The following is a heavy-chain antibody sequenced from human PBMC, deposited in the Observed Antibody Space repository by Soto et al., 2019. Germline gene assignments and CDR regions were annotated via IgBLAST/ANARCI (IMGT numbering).Heavy chain of an antibody. Sequence: SVKVSCKASGGTFSSYAISWVRQAPGQGLEWMGGIIPIFGTANYAQKFQGRVTITADESTSTAYMELSSLRSEDTAVYYCARPRYHSSSWYLSWDAYDIWGQGTMVTVSS. D-gene: IGHD6-13*01. CDR2: IIPIFGTA. J-gene: IGHJ3*02. CDR1: GGTFSSYA. V-gene: IGHV1-69*13. CDR3: ARPRYHSSSWYLSWDAYDI.